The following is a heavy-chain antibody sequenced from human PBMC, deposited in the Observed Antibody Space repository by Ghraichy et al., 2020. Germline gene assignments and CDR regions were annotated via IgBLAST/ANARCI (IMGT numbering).Heavy chain of an antibody. CDR2: ISGSGGST. D-gene: IGHD4/OR15-4a*01. Sequence: VSAISGSGGSTYYADSVKGRFTISRDNSKNTLYLKMNSLRAEDTAVYYCAKCAANLPRWYYYMDFWVKGTTVTVS. V-gene: IGHV3-23*01. CDR3: AKCAANLPRWYYYMDF. J-gene: IGHJ6*03.